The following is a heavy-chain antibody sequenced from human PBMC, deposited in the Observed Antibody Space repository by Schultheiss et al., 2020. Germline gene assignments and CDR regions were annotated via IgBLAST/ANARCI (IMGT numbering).Heavy chain of an antibody. CDR2: LSAFSGNT. D-gene: IGHD3-9*01. J-gene: IGHJ4*02. CDR1: GYSLIGYY. CDR3: AKEPLISDTMTGSLAN. V-gene: IGHV1-2*06. Sequence: ASVKVSCKASGYSLIGYYMYWVRQAPGQGLEWMGRLSAFSGNTNYAQKFQGRVSMTRDTSINTAYMELTRLTPDDTAVYFCAKEPLISDTMTGSLANWGQGTLVTVSS.